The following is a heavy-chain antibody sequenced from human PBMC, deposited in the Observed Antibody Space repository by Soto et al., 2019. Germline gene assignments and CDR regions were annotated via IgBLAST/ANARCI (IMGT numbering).Heavy chain of an antibody. Sequence: EVQLLESGGGLVQPGGSLRLSCAVSGFSFSNSAMTWVRQAPGKGLEWVSGISGSGDIPYNTDSVKGRFAISRDTSKNVVYLQMRSLRAEDTAVYYCAKVPQWVLRYHDWFFDYWGQGTLVTVSS. CDR3: AKVPQWVLRYHDWFFDY. CDR1: GFSFSNSA. V-gene: IGHV3-23*01. J-gene: IGHJ4*02. D-gene: IGHD3-9*01. CDR2: ISGSGDIP.